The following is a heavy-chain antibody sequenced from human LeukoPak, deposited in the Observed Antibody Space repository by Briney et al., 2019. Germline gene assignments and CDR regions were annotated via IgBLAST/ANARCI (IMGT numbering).Heavy chain of an antibody. V-gene: IGHV7-4-1*02. CDR1: GGTFSSYA. J-gene: IGHJ4*02. D-gene: IGHD4-17*01. CDR3: ARGRIQDPDYGDYYYFDY. CDR2: IITNTGNP. Sequence: ASVKVSCKASGGTFSSYAISWVRQAPGQGLEWMGGIITNTGNPTYARGFTGRFVFSLDTSVSTAYLQISSLKAEDTAVYYCARGRIQDPDYGDYYYFDYWGQGTLVTVSS.